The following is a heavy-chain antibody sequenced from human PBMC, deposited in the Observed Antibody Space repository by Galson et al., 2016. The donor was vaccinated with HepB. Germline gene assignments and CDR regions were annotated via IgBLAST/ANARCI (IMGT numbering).Heavy chain of an antibody. CDR2: ISKDSRDK. D-gene: IGHD2-21*02. Sequence: SLRLSCAASGFTFSGHGMHWVRQAPGRGLEWVAVISKDSRDKQYVDSVKGRFTVSRDNSKNTRFLQMSNLRVEDTAVYYCAKMDCGRDCPRGYWGQGTLVTVSS. CDR3: AKMDCGRDCPRGY. J-gene: IGHJ4*02. V-gene: IGHV3-30*18. CDR1: GFTFSGHG.